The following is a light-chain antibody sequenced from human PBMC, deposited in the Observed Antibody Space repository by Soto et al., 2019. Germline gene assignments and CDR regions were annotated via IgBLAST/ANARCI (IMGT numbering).Light chain of an antibody. V-gene: IGLV2-14*01. CDR2: DVS. J-gene: IGLJ2*01. CDR1: SSDVGGYNY. Sequence: QSVLTQPASVSGSPRQSITISCTGTSSDVGGYNYVSWYQQHPGKAPNLIIFDVSNRPSGVSNRFSGSKSGNSASLTISGLQAEDEADYYCSSYTGSNTPVVFGGGTKRTGL. CDR3: SSYTGSNTPVV.